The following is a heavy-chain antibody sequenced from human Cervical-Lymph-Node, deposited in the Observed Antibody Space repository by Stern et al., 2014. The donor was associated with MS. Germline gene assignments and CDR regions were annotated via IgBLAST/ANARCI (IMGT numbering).Heavy chain of an antibody. Sequence: EVQLVESGPEVKRPGESLKISCQASGYTFTSYWIGWVRQMPGKGLEWIAIIFPGGSDIEYSPSFQGQVPIPADKSTSTAYWQWNNLKAAATAIDYCARQRYFDYWGQGTLVTVSS. CDR1: GYTFTSYW. V-gene: IGHV5-51*01. J-gene: IGHJ4*02. CDR2: IFPGGSDI. CDR3: ARQRYFDY.